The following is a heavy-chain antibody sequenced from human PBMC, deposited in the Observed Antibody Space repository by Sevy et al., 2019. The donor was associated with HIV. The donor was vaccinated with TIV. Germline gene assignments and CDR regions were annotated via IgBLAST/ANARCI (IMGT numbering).Heavy chain of an antibody. CDR3: ARCLGGLRPWEYNWFDP. D-gene: IGHD1-26*01. V-gene: IGHV1-18*01. CDR2: IGVYNGNT. J-gene: IGHJ5*02. Sequence: ASVKVSCKASGYSFSSYGISWVRQAPGQGLEWMGWIGVYNGNTKYAEKVQNRVTMTTDTSTGTAYMELRSLRSDDTAVYYCARCLGGLRPWEYNWFDPWGQGTLVTVSS. CDR1: GYSFSSYG.